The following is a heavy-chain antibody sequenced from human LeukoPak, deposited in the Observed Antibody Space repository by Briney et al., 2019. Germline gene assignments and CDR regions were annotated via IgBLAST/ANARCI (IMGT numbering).Heavy chain of an antibody. CDR1: GYTFTKYA. D-gene: IGHD2-15*01. CDR2: INAGNGNT. V-gene: IGHV1-3*01. Sequence: ASVKVSCKASGYTFTKYAIHCVRQAPGQRLEWMGWINAGNGNTKYSQKFQGRVTITRDTSASTVYMELSSLRSGDTAVYYCARGPPSALLYCNGRNCYSGLFDPWGQGTLVTVSS. J-gene: IGHJ5*02. CDR3: ARGPPSALLYCNGRNCYSGLFDP.